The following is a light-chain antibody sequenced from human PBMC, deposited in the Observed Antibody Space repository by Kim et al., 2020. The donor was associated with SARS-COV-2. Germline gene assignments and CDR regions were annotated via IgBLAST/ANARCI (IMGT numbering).Light chain of an antibody. J-gene: IGLJ3*02. CDR3: ASWDDSLSGWV. Sequence: GQSVTISRSGTSSDIGSNTVTWYQQFPGTTPKLLIYSNIQRPSGVPDRFSGSKSGTSASLAISGLQSEDEADYYCASWDDSLSGWVFGGGTQLTVL. V-gene: IGLV1-44*01. CDR2: SNI. CDR1: SSDIGSNT.